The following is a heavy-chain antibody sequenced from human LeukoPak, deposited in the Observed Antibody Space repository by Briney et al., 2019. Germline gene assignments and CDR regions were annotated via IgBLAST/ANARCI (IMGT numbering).Heavy chain of an antibody. D-gene: IGHD6-13*01. Sequence: GALRLSCVASGFTFADYALHWVRPAPGKGLQWVALISYDGLKKYYAESVKGRFSISKDSSKNTLYLQMDSLRIDDTGVYYCAREEQDLVRDYYYYMDLWGKGTTVTVSS. J-gene: IGHJ6*03. CDR1: GFTFADYA. V-gene: IGHV3-30*04. CDR2: ISYDGLKK. CDR3: AREEQDLVRDYYYYMDL.